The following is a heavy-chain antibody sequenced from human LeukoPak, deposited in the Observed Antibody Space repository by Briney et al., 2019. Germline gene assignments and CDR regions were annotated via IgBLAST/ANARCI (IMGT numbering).Heavy chain of an antibody. CDR1: GGSISSYY. CDR2: IYYSGST. D-gene: IGHD3-10*01. Sequence: SETLSLTCTVSGGSISSYYWSWIRQPPGKGLEWIGHIYYSGSTNYNPSLKSRVTISVDTSKNQFSLKLSSVTAADTAVYYCARDFYGSGSFPYFDYWGQGTLVTVSS. V-gene: IGHV4-59*12. J-gene: IGHJ4*02. CDR3: ARDFYGSGSFPYFDY.